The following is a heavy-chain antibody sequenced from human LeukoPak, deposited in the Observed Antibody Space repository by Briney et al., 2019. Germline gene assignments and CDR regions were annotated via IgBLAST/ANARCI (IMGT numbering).Heavy chain of an antibody. Sequence: ASVKVSCKVSGYTLTELSMHWVRQAPGKGLEWMGGFDPEDGETIYAQKFQGRVTMTEDTSTDTAYMELSSLRSEDTAVYYCATARGREWDGDQFTYYYGMDVWGQGTTVTVSS. D-gene: IGHD4-17*01. CDR2: FDPEDGET. CDR1: GYTLTELS. V-gene: IGHV1-24*01. CDR3: ATARGREWDGDQFTYYYGMDV. J-gene: IGHJ6*02.